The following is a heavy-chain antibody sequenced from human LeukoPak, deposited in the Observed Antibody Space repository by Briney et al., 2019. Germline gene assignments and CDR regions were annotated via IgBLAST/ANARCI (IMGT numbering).Heavy chain of an antibody. J-gene: IGHJ4*02. CDR1: GFIFDDYA. CDR3: VRDPRGDGSSTFGY. V-gene: IGHV3-9*01. CDR2: ITWNSRSI. Sequence: GGSLRLSCAASGFIFDDYAMHWVRQAPGKGLEWVSGITWNSRSIGYADSVKGRFTISRDNAKNTLYLQMNSLNDEDTAVYYCVRDPRGDGSSTFGYWGQGTLVTVSS. D-gene: IGHD1-26*01.